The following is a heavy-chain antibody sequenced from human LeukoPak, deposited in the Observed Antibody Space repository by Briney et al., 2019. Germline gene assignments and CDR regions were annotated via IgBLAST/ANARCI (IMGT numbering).Heavy chain of an antibody. J-gene: IGHJ5*02. CDR2: IYYSGST. V-gene: IGHV4-59*01. CDR1: GGSISSYY. Sequence: PSETLSLTCTVSGGSISSYYWSWIRQPPGKGLEWIGYIYYSGSTNYNPSLKSRVTISVDTSKNQFSLKLSSVTAADTAVYYCARDSDDYGDGNWFDPWGQGTLVTVSS. D-gene: IGHD4-17*01. CDR3: ARDSDDYGDGNWFDP.